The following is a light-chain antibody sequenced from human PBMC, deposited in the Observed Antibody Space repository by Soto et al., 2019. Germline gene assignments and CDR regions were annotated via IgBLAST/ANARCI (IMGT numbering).Light chain of an antibody. CDR1: QSISRNY. CDR3: QQYGSLVPGLT. V-gene: IGKV3-20*01. J-gene: IGKJ4*01. Sequence: IVLTQSPGTLSLSPGERDTLSCRASQSISRNYLAWYQQNPGLAPRLIMNNGSRRAAGTPDRFSGSGSGTDFSLTISRLEPEDFAVYYCQQYGSLVPGLTFGGGTKEEIK. CDR2: NGS.